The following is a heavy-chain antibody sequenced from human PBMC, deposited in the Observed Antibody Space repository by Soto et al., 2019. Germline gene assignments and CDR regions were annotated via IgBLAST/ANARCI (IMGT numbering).Heavy chain of an antibody. CDR1: GYSISVSCDSNNNHY. CDR3: ARAMGDWGTYYSYCGLDG. V-gene: IGHV4-59*11. CDR2: IYYSGAT. J-gene: IGHJ6*01. D-gene: IGHD3-16*01. Sequence: SETLSLTCTVSGYSISVSCDSNNNHYCSWVRQPPAKGLEWIGSIYYSGATNYNPSLKSRVTMSADTSQNKFYLNLRSVTAADTAIYYGARAMGDWGTYYSYCGLDGGGKATKVTVSS.